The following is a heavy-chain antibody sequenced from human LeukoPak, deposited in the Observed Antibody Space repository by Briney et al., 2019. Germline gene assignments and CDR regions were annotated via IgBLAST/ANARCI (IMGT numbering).Heavy chain of an antibody. V-gene: IGHV4-59*01. Sequence: SETLSLTCTVSRGSISSYYWSWIRQPPGKGLEWIGYIDDSGNTNSNPSLKSRVTMSVDTSNNQFSLKLSSVIAADTAVYYCARGRITIFGVVIPHFDNWGQGTLVSVSS. CDR3: ARGRITIFGVVIPHFDN. CDR2: IDDSGNT. D-gene: IGHD3-3*01. CDR1: RGSISSYY. J-gene: IGHJ4*02.